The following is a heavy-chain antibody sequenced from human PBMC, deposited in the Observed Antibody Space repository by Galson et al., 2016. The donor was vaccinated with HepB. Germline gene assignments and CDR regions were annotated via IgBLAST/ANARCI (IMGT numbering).Heavy chain of an antibody. Sequence: SETLSRTCTVSDASIVSASWSWIRQPPGMGLEWVGNISYSVNINYNPSLKSRAPISLDTSNHHLSLKLTSVTVADTAVYVCVREIGGGSFDSWGQGTLVTVST. D-gene: IGHD3-10*01. J-gene: IGHJ4*02. CDR2: ISYSVNI. CDR3: VREIGGGSFDS. CDR1: DASIVSAS. V-gene: IGHV4-59*08.